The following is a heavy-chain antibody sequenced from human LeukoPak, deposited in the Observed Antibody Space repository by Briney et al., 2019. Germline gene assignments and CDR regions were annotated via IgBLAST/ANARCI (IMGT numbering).Heavy chain of an antibody. CDR3: ARRSYYDSSAIFDY. CDR2: IYYSGST. CDR1: GGSISSYY. D-gene: IGHD3-22*01. Sequence: SGTLSLTCTVSGGSISSYYWSWIRQPPGKGLEWIGYIYYSGSTSYNPSLKSRVTISVDTSKNQFSLKLSSVTAADTAVFYCARRSYYDSSAIFDYWGQGTLVTVSS. J-gene: IGHJ4*02. V-gene: IGHV4-59*08.